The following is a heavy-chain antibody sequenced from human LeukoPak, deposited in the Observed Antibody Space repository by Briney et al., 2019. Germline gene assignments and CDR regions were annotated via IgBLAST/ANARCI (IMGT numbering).Heavy chain of an antibody. D-gene: IGHD3-22*01. CDR1: GFTFDDYA. CDR2: ITSSGDGA. J-gene: IGHJ4*02. CDR3: AKGRPNYYGSNGHYYRRDGDY. V-gene: IGHV3-23*01. Sequence: GGSLRLSCAASGFTFDDYAMSWVRQAPGKGLQWVSSITSSGDGAYYADSVKGRFTISRDNSENMLYLQMNSLRVEDTAVYFCAKGRPNYYGSNGHYYRRDGDYWGQGTLVTVSS.